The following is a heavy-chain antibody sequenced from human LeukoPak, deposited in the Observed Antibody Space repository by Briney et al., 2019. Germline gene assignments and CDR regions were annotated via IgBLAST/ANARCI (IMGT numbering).Heavy chain of an antibody. CDR1: GDSISNHY. J-gene: IGHJ2*01. CDR3: ARRVVTAHWYFDL. CDR2: IYTSGST. D-gene: IGHD2-21*02. V-gene: IGHV4-4*07. Sequence: PSETLSLTCTVSGDSISNHYWSWIRQPAGKGLEWIGRIYTSGSTNYNPSLKSRVTMSVDTSKNQFSLKLSSVTAADTAVYYCARRVVTAHWYFDLWGRGTLVTVSS.